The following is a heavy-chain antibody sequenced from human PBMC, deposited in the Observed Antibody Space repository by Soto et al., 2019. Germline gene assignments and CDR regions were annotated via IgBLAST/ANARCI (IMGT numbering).Heavy chain of an antibody. V-gene: IGHV3-33*01. CDR3: ARDRGSGWIY. CDR1: GFTFSSYG. CDR2: IWYDGSNK. Sequence: QVQLVESGGGVVQPGRSLRLSCAASGFTFSSYGMHWVRQAPGKGLEWVAVIWYDGSNKYYADSVKGRFTISRDNSKNTRYLQMNRLRAEGTGVYYWARDRGSGWIYWGQGTLVTVSS. J-gene: IGHJ4*02. D-gene: IGHD6-19*01.